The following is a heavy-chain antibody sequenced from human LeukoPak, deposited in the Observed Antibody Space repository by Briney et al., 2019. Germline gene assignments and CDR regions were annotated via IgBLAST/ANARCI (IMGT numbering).Heavy chain of an antibody. CDR3: ARPGDSIVVVPAAPNFDY. D-gene: IGHD2-2*01. Sequence: ASVKVSCKASGYTFTGYYMHWVRQAPGHGLEWMGWINPNSGGTNYAQKFQGRVTMTRDTSISTAYMELSRLRSDDPAVYYCARPGDSIVVVPAAPNFDYWGQGTLVTVSS. J-gene: IGHJ4*02. CDR1: GYTFTGYY. V-gene: IGHV1-2*02. CDR2: INPNSGGT.